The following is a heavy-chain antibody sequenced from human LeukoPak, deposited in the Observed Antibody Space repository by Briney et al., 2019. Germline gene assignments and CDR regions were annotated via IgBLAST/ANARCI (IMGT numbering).Heavy chain of an antibody. J-gene: IGHJ6*03. V-gene: IGHV3-7*01. CDR3: ARDRSSDCTNGVCPPYYYYYV. CDR1: GFTFSSYW. Sequence: GSLRLSCAASGFTFSSYWMSWVRQAPGKGLEWVANIKQDGSEKYYVDSVRGRFTISRDNAKNSLYLQVNSLRAEDTAVYYCARDRSSDCTNGVCPPYYYYYVWGKGTTVTVSS. CDR2: IKQDGSEK. D-gene: IGHD2-8*01.